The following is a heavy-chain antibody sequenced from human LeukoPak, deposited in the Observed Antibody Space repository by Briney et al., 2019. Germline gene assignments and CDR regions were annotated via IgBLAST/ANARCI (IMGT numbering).Heavy chain of an antibody. CDR2: INHSGST. CDR3: ARGVYRSSWYGY. D-gene: IGHD6-13*01. J-gene: IGHJ4*02. CDR1: GESFSGYY. V-gene: IGHV4-34*01. Sequence: SETLSLTSAVCGESFSGYYWSWIRQPPGKGLEWRGEINHSGSTNYNPSLKRRATTSVETTKKHFFHMLSSGTSADTAVYYCARGVYRSSWYGYWGQGTLVTVSS.